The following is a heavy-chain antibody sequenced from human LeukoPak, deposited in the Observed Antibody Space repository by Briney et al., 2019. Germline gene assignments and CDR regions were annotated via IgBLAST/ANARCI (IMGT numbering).Heavy chain of an antibody. D-gene: IGHD2-2*01. V-gene: IGHV3-30*18. Sequence: PGRSLRLSCAASGLTFSSHGMHWVRQAPGKGLEWVAVISNDGTNKNYVDSAKGRFTISRDNSKNTLYLQMNSLRTEDTAVYYCAKGCSGSTTCYLIDSWGQGTLVTVSS. CDR3: AKGCSGSTTCYLIDS. CDR2: ISNDGTNK. J-gene: IGHJ4*02. CDR1: GLTFSSHG.